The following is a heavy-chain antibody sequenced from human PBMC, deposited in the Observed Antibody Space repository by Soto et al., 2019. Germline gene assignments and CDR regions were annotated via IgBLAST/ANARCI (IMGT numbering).Heavy chain of an antibody. CDR3: ARDREQWLVPTRDGMDV. D-gene: IGHD6-19*01. Sequence: QVQLVESGGGVVQPGRSLRLSCAASGFTFSSYGMHWVRQAPGKGLEWVAVIWYDGSNKYYADSVKCRFTISRDNSKNTLTLQMNSLRAEATAVYYCARDREQWLVPTRDGMDVWGQGTTVTVSS. V-gene: IGHV3-33*01. CDR2: IWYDGSNK. J-gene: IGHJ6*02. CDR1: GFTFSSYG.